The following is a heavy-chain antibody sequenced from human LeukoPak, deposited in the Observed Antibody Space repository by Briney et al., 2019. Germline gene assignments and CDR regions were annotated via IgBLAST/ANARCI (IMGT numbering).Heavy chain of an antibody. V-gene: IGHV3-21*04. CDR1: GFTFSSYT. J-gene: IGHJ4*02. CDR2: ISGSRTFI. CDR3: ARRNVVVGGLDY. D-gene: IGHD2-21*01. Sequence: GGSLRLSCAASGFTFSSYTMNWVRQAPGKGLEWVSSISGSRTFIHYGDSVKGRFSISRDDARNSLSLQMDSLRAEDTAVYFCARRNVVVGGLDYWGQGTLVTVSA.